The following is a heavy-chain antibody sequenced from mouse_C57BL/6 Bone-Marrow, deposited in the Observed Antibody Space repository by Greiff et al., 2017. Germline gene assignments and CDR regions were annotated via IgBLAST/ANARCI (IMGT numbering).Heavy chain of an antibody. CDR1: GYTLTSYW. J-gene: IGHJ3*01. CDR2: IYPGSGST. V-gene: IGHV1-55*01. CDR3: ASGITTEDWFAY. Sequence: QVQLQQPGAELVKPGASVKMSCKASGYTLTSYWITWVKQRPGQGLEWIGDIYPGSGSTNYNEKFKSKATLTVDTSSSTAYMQLSSLTSEDSAVYYCASGITTEDWFAYWGQGTLVTVSA. D-gene: IGHD1-1*01.